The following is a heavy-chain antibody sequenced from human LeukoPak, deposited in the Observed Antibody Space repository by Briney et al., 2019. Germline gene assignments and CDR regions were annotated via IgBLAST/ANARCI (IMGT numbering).Heavy chain of an antibody. CDR3: ARRPRPSYNWFDP. CDR1: GGSFSGYY. V-gene: IGHV4-34*01. CDR2: INHSGST. Sequence: SETLSLTCADYGGSFSGYYWSWIRQPPAKGLEWIGEINHSGSTNYNPSLKSRVTISVDTSKNQFSLKLSSVTAADTAVYYCARRPRPSYNWFDPWGQGTLVTVSS. J-gene: IGHJ5*02.